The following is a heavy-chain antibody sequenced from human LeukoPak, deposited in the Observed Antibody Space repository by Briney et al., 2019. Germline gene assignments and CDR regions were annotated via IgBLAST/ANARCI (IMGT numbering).Heavy chain of an antibody. V-gene: IGHV3-23*01. CDR3: AKGRALKWFGESGHWFDP. D-gene: IGHD3-10*01. CDR2: ISGSGGST. Sequence: GGSLRLSCAASGFTFSSYGMSWVRQAPGKGLEWVSAISGSGGSTYYADSVKGRFTISRDNSKNTLYLQMNSLRAEDTAVYYCAKGRALKWFGESGHWFDPWGQGTLVTVSS. CDR1: GFTFSSYG. J-gene: IGHJ5*02.